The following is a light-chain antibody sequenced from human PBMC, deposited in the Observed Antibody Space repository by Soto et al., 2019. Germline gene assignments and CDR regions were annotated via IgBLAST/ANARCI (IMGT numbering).Light chain of an antibody. Sequence: DIQMTQSPSTLSASVGDRVTITCRASQSISSWLAWYQQKPGKAPKLLNYDAPSLESGVPSRFSGSGSGTEFTLSISSLQPDDFATYYCQQYNSYSRTFGQGTKVEIK. CDR1: QSISSW. CDR3: QQYNSYSRT. CDR2: DAP. V-gene: IGKV1-5*01. J-gene: IGKJ1*01.